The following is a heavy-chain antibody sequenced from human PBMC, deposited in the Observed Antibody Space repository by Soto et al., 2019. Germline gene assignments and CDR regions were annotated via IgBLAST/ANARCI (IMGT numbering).Heavy chain of an antibody. CDR1: GDSVSSNRAA. V-gene: IGHV6-1*01. Sequence: KQSQTLSLTCAISGDSVSSNRAAWNWIRQSPSRGLEWLGRTYYRSKWYNDYAVSVKSRITINPDTSKNQFSLQLNSVTPEDTAVYYCARGPDSSSWYRNWFDPWGQGTLVTVSS. D-gene: IGHD6-13*01. J-gene: IGHJ5*02. CDR2: TYYRSKWYN. CDR3: ARGPDSSSWYRNWFDP.